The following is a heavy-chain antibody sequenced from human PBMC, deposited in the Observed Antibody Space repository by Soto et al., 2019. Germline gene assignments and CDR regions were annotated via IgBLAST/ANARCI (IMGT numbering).Heavy chain of an antibody. CDR1: GGSISSGGYY. V-gene: IGHV4-31*03. Sequence: SETLSLTCTVSGGSISSGGYYWSWIRQHPGKGLEWIGYIYYSGSTYYNPSLKSRVTISVDTSKNQFSLKLSSVTAADTAVYYCARDRISDYGDSYFDYWGQGTLVTVSS. J-gene: IGHJ4*02. CDR3: ARDRISDYGDSYFDY. D-gene: IGHD4-17*01. CDR2: IYYSGST.